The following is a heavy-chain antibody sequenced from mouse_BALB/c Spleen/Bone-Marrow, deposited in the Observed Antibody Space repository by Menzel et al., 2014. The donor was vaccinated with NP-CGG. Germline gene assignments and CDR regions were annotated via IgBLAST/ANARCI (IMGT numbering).Heavy chain of an antibody. CDR3: ARSPYDYAAMDY. V-gene: IGHV5-17*02. Sequence: EVQVVESGGGLVQPGGSQKLSCAASGFTFSSFGMHWVRQAPEKGLEWVAYISSGSSTIYYADTVKGRFTISRDNPKNTLFLQMTSLRSEDTAMYYCARSPYDYAAMDYWGQGTSVTVSS. D-gene: IGHD2-4*01. J-gene: IGHJ4*01. CDR1: GFTFSSFG. CDR2: ISSGSSTI.